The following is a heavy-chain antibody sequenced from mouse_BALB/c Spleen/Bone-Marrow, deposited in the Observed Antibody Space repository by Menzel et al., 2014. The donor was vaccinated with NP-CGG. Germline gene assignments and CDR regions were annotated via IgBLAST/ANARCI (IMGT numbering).Heavy chain of an antibody. D-gene: IGHD1-1*02. Sequence: VQLQQSGPELVKPGASVKMSCKASGYTFTDYVISWVKQRTGQGLEWIGEIDPGRGSPFYNEKFKAKATLTADKSANTAYMQLSSLTSEDSAVYFCARDGSFAAMDYWGQGTSLTVSS. CDR1: GYTFTDYV. CDR3: ARDGSFAAMDY. J-gene: IGHJ4*01. V-gene: IGHV1-77*01. CDR2: IDPGRGSP.